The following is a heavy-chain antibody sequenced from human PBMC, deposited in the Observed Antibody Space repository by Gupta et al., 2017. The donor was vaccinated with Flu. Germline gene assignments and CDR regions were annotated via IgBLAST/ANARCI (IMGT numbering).Heavy chain of an antibody. CDR3: ARDSGYSSSFGY. V-gene: IGHV4-59*01. Sequence: QVQLQESGPGLVKPSETLSLTCTVSGGSISSYYWSWIRQPPGKGLEWIGYIYYSGSTNYNPSLKSRVTISVDTSKNQFSLKLSSVTAADTAVYYCARDSGYSSSFGYWGQGTLVTVSS. D-gene: IGHD6-19*01. J-gene: IGHJ4*02. CDR1: GGSISSYY. CDR2: IYYSGST.